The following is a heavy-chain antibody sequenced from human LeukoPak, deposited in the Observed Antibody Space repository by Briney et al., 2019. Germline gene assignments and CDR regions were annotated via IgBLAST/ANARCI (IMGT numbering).Heavy chain of an antibody. V-gene: IGHV4-4*07. Sequence: SETLSLTCTVSGASISGYSWNWIRQPAGKGLEWIGRIYTSGSTKYNTSLKSRVTMSVDTSKNQFSLKLSSATAADTAVYYCARATSGHYYYFDYWGQGTLVTVSS. CDR2: IYTSGST. CDR1: GASISGYS. D-gene: IGHD3-22*01. CDR3: ARATSGHYYYFDY. J-gene: IGHJ4*02.